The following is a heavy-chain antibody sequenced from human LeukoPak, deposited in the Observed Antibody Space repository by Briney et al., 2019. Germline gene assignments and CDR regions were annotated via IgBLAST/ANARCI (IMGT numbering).Heavy chain of an antibody. D-gene: IGHD3-10*01. Sequence: SETLSLTCTVSGGSISSYSWSWVRQPPGKGLEWIAYMSYSGTTNYNPSLKSRVTISVDTSKKQFSLKLSSVTAADTAVYYCARHEGKLWFGETAMNYWGQGTLVTVSS. J-gene: IGHJ4*02. V-gene: IGHV4-59*08. CDR1: GGSISSYS. CDR3: ARHEGKLWFGETAMNY. CDR2: MSYSGTT.